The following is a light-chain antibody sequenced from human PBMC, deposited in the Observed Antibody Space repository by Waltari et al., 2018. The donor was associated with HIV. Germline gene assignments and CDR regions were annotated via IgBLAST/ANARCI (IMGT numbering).Light chain of an antibody. J-gene: IGKJ4*01. V-gene: IGKV1-5*03. CDR2: KAS. CDR3: QQYSINPLT. Sequence: TQSPSTLSASVGDRVTITCRASQSISSWLAWYQQKPGKAPNLLIFKASRLGSGVPSRFSGSGSGTEFTLTITGLQPDDFATYYCQQYSINPLTFGGGTKVEIK. CDR1: QSISSW.